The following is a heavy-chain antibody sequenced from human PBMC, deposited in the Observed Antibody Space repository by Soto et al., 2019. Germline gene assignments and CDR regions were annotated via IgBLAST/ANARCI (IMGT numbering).Heavy chain of an antibody. CDR1: GFPFRTYA. CDR3: SRLSVXSTIQVGFRP. D-gene: IGHD1-1*01. CDR2: SSYIDYRT. V-gene: IGHV3-23*01. J-gene: IGHJ5*02. Sequence: GGSLRPSCPASGFPFRTYAMSCLLQAPGEVLGWFSVSSYIDYRTYDSDSLNCRFTISXYNSKNTLFLPMNSLRAEDTAIYYYSRLSVXSTIQVGFRPWGXG.